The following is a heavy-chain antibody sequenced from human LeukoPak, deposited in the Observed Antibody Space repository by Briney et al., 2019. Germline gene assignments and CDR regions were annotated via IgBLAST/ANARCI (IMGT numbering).Heavy chain of an antibody. Sequence: ASVKVSCTTSGYTFTGFYMHWVRQAPSQGLEWMGWINPNSGGTTYAQKFQGRVTMTRDTSISTAYMELSRLRSDDTAVYYCARAMHQYYYDSSGEAFDIWGQGTMVTVSS. CDR1: GYTFTGFY. J-gene: IGHJ3*02. D-gene: IGHD3-22*01. CDR2: INPNSGGT. CDR3: ARAMHQYYYDSSGEAFDI. V-gene: IGHV1-2*02.